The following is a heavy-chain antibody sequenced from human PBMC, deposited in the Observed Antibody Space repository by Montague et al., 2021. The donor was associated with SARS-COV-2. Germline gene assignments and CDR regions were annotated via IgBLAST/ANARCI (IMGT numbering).Heavy chain of an antibody. Sequence: SLRLSCAASGFTFSSYAMSWVRQAPGKGLEWVSTISGSGGTTYYADSVKGRFTISRDNSKSTLYLQMNSLRAEDTAVYYCAKGDSSGYYQVLVWGQGTLVTVSS. CDR2: ISGSGGTT. CDR1: GFTFSSYA. V-gene: IGHV3-23*01. J-gene: IGHJ4*02. CDR3: AKGDSSGYYQVLV. D-gene: IGHD3-22*01.